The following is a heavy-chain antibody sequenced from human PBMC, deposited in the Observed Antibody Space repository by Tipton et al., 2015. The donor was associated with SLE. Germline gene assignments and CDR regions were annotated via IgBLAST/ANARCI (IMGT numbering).Heavy chain of an antibody. V-gene: IGHV4-59*11. CDR1: GGSIGTHY. CDR3: ARVDSGNLLFDH. CDR2: IYHLHYTGTT. Sequence: TLSLTCTVSGGSIGTHYWSWIRQPPGKGLEWIGYIYHLHYTGTTYYNASLKSRVTISVDKSKNQFSLKLSSVTAADTAVYYCARVDSGNLLFDHWGQGTLVTVSS. D-gene: IGHD1-26*01. J-gene: IGHJ4*02.